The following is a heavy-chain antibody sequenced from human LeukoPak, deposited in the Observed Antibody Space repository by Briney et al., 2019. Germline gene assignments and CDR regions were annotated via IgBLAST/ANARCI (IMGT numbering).Heavy chain of an antibody. V-gene: IGHV3-21*04. CDR1: GFTFSSYS. D-gene: IGHD3-16*01. CDR2: ISSSSSYI. CDR3: AKAGGSSPYLYYYYYYMDV. Sequence: GGSLRLSCAASGFTFSSYSMNWVRQAPGKGLEWVSSISSSSSYIYYADSVKGRFTISRDNAKNSLYLQMNSLRAEDTALYYCAKAGGSSPYLYYYYYYMDVWGKGTTVTVSS. J-gene: IGHJ6*03.